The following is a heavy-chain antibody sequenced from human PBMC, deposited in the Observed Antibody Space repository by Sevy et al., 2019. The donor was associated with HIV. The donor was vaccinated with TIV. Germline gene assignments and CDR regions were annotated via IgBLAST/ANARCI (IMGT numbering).Heavy chain of an antibody. CDR1: GYSFTSYW. V-gene: IGHV5-51*01. Sequence: GESLKISCKGSGYSFTSYWIGWVRQMPGKGLEWMGIIYPGDSDTRYSPSFQGQVTISADKSISTAYLQWSSLKASDTAMYYCARRRYCGSTSCSDDAFDIWGQGTMVTVSS. CDR2: IYPGDSDT. J-gene: IGHJ3*02. CDR3: ARRRYCGSTSCSDDAFDI. D-gene: IGHD2-2*01.